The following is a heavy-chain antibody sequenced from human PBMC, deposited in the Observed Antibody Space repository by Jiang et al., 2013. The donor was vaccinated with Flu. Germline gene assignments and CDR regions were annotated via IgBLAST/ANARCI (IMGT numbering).Heavy chain of an antibody. J-gene: IGHJ6*03. CDR3: ARFDSGSSSFVYYYYMDV. V-gene: IGHV5-51*01. CDR2: IYPGDSDT. CDR1: GYSFTTYW. Sequence: EVQLVESGAEVKKPGESLKISCKGSGYSFTTYWIGWVRQMPGKGLEWMGIIYPGDSDTRYSPSFQGQVTISADKSISTAYLQWSSLKASDTAMYYCARFDSGSSSFVYYYYMDVWGKGTTVTVSS. D-gene: IGHD6-6*01.